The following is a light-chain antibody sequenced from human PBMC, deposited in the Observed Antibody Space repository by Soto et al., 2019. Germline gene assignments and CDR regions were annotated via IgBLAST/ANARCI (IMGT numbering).Light chain of an antibody. CDR3: QQYYSLPRT. V-gene: IGKV1D-8*01. Sequence: IWMTQSPSLLSASTGDRVTISCRIRQGISSYLAWYQQKPGKAPELLIYAASTLQSGVPSRFSGSGSGTDFTLTISCLQSEDFATYYWQQYYSLPRTFGQGTKVDI. CDR2: AAS. J-gene: IGKJ1*01. CDR1: QGISSY.